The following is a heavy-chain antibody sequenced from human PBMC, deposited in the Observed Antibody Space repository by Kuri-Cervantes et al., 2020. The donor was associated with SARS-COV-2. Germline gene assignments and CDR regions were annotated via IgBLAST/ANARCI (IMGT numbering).Heavy chain of an antibody. J-gene: IGHJ6*02. CDR3: ARGREYSSLSLYYYGMDV. V-gene: IGHV4-34*01. D-gene: IGHD6-6*01. CDR2: INHSGST. CDR1: GGSFSGYY. Sequence: SETLSLTCAVYGGSFSGYYWSWIRQPPGKGLEWIGEINHSGSTNYNPSLKSRVTISVDTSKNQFSLKLSSVTAADTAVYYCARGREYSSLSLYYYGMDVWGQGTTVTVSS.